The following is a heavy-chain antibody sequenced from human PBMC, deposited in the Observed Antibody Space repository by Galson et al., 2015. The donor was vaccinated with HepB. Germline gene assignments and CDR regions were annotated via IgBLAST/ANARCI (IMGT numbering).Heavy chain of an antibody. CDR1: GYTFTSYA. D-gene: IGHD3-22*01. J-gene: IGHJ4*02. CDR2: INAGNGNT. V-gene: IGHV1-3*01. Sequence: SVKVSCKASGYTFTSYAMHWVRQAPGQRLEWMGWINAGNGNTKYSQKFQGRVTITRDTSASTAYMELSSLRSEDTAVYYCARRRGAYDSSGYYRFFDYWGQGTLVTVSS. CDR3: ARRRGAYDSSGYYRFFDY.